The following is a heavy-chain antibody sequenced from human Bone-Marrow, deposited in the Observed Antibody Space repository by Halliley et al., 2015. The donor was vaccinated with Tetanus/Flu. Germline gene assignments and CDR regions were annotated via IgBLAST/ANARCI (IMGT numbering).Heavy chain of an antibody. D-gene: IGHD3-22*01. CDR2: IYHSGTA. V-gene: IGHV4-4*02. J-gene: IGHJ5*01. Sequence: TLSLTCDVSGGSISSNNWWSWVRQPPGKGLEWIGEIYHSGTANYNPPLQSRLTSSVDKSKNQFSLKLYSVTAADTAVYYCAREAKAYYYDTSGSNWLDSWGQGTLVTVSS. CDR3: AREAKAYYYDTSGSNWLDS. CDR1: GGSISSNNW.